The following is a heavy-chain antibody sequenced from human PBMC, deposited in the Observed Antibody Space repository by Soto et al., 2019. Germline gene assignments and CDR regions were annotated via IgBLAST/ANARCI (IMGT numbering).Heavy chain of an antibody. CDR1: GFTFSSYS. CDR3: ARAPYSGGWLTFLYSAL. V-gene: IGHV3-48*01. Sequence: GGSLRLSCAASGFTFSSYSMNWVRQAPGKGLEWVSYISSSSSTIYYADSVKGRFTISRDNAKNSLYLQMNSLRAEDTAVYYFARAPYSGGWLTFLYSALWGRGTLVTVSS. J-gene: IGHJ2*01. D-gene: IGHD6-19*01. CDR2: ISSSSSTI.